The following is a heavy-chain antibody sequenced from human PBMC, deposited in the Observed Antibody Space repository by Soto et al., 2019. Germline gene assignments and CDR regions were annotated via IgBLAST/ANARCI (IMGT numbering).Heavy chain of an antibody. Sequence: QVQLVQSGAEVKKPGASVKVSCKASGYTFTSYGISWVRQAPGQGLEWMGWISAYNGNTNYAQKLQGRVTMTTDTSTXXAYMELRSLRSDDTAVYYCARSSTLNVRGVTNFDYWGQGTLVTVSS. V-gene: IGHV1-18*01. J-gene: IGHJ4*02. CDR2: ISAYNGNT. CDR1: GYTFTSYG. D-gene: IGHD3-10*01. CDR3: ARSSTLNVRGVTNFDY.